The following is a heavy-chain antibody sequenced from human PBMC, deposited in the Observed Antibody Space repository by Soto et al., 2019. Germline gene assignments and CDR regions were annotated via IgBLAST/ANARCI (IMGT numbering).Heavy chain of an antibody. V-gene: IGHV3-74*03. Sequence: EVQLVESGGGLVQPGGSLRLSCAASGFTFSRHWMHWVRQAPGKGLVWLSRINSDGSSIAYADSVKGRFTISRDNAKNTLYLQMNSLGAEETAVYFCATDRPDVTVVPGVDQPMFDLWGQGAPVTVSS. D-gene: IGHD2-2*01. CDR2: INSDGSSI. CDR1: GFTFSRHW. J-gene: IGHJ5*02. CDR3: ATDRPDVTVVPGVDQPMFDL.